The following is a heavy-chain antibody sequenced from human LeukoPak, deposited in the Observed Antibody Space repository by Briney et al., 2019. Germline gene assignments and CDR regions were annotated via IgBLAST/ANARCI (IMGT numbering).Heavy chain of an antibody. CDR1: GFTVSNNY. CDR3: ARSGGDYLFFDD. Sequence: GGSLRLSCAASGFTVSNNYMSWVRQAPGKGLEWVSVIYSAGNTYYADSVKGRFTISRDNSKNRLYLQMNSLRAEDTAVYFCARSGGDYLFFDDWGQGTLVTVSS. D-gene: IGHD2-21*02. V-gene: IGHV3-66*01. CDR2: IYSAGNT. J-gene: IGHJ4*02.